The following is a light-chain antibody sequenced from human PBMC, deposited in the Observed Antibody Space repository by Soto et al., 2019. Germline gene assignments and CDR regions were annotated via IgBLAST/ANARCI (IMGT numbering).Light chain of an antibody. V-gene: IGLV2-14*01. CDR2: EVS. J-gene: IGLJ1*01. Sequence: QSVLTQPASVSGSPGQSITISCTGTSSDVGGYNYVSWYQQHPGKAPKLMIYEVSSRPSGVSNRFSGSKSGNTASLTISGLQAEDEADYYCSSYTSSRTYVFGTGTK. CDR1: SSDVGGYNY. CDR3: SSYTSSRTYV.